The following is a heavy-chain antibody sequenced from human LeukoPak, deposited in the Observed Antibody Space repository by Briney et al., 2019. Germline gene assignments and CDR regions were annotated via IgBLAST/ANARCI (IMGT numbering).Heavy chain of an antibody. J-gene: IGHJ6*02. V-gene: IGHV3-30*02. Sequence: GGSLRLSCAASGFTFSSYGMHWVRQAPGKGLEWVAFIRYDGSNKYYADSVKGRFTISRDNSKNTLYLQMNSLRAEDTAVYYCAREGYGDYYYYGMDVWGQGTTVTVSS. D-gene: IGHD4-17*01. CDR1: GFTFSSYG. CDR3: AREGYGDYYYYGMDV. CDR2: IRYDGSNK.